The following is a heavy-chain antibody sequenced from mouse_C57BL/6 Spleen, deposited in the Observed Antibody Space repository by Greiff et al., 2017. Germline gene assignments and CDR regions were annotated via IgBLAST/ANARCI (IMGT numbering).Heavy chain of an antibody. V-gene: IGHV6-6*01. Sequence: EVQRVESGGGLVQPGGSMTLSCAASGFTFSDAWMDWVRQSPEKGLEWVDEIRNKANNHATYYAESVKGRFTISRDDSKSSVYQQMNSLRAEDTGIYYCTAGTGYAMDYWGQGTSVTVSS. CDR3: TAGTGYAMDY. D-gene: IGHD3-3*01. CDR2: IRNKANNHAT. CDR1: GFTFSDAW. J-gene: IGHJ4*01.